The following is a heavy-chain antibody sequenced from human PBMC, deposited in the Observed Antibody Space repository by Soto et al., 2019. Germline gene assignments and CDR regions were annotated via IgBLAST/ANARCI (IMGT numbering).Heavy chain of an antibody. D-gene: IGHD7-27*01. V-gene: IGHV4-59*01. Sequence: QVQLQESGPGLVRPSETLSLTCTVSGGSISDYYWSWIRQPPGKGLEYIGYTHYSGSTNYNPSLRSRVTISIDTSKNQVSLKVNSVTAADTAVYYWASWRPYLGVYWGQGTLVTVSS. CDR3: ASWRPYLGVY. CDR1: GGSISDYY. J-gene: IGHJ4*02. CDR2: THYSGST.